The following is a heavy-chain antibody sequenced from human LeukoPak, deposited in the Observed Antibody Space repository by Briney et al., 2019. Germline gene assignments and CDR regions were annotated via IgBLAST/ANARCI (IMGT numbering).Heavy chain of an antibody. CDR3: ARDRLYSSGWSRPFDY. CDR2: IYTSGST. J-gene: IGHJ4*02. Sequence: SETLSLTCTVSGGSISSYYWSWIRQPAGKGLEWIGRIYTSGSTNYNPSLKSRVTMSVDTSKNQFSLKLSSVTAADTAVYYCARDRLYSSGWSRPFDYWGQGTLVTVSS. D-gene: IGHD6-19*01. V-gene: IGHV4-4*07. CDR1: GGSISSYY.